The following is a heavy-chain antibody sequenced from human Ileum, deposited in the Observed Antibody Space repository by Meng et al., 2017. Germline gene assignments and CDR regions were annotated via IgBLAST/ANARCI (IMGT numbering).Heavy chain of an antibody. CDR3: ARQPTGYPTWFDP. CDR1: GGSLSRTTTVYS. D-gene: IGHD3-9*01. CDR2: IYSTVTT. J-gene: IGHJ5*02. Sequence: QLQATRQGLVKPSETPSLTCIVSGGSLSRTTTVYSCGWIRQPPGKGLELIVSIYSTVTTYYNPSLESRVTISRDTSKNQFSLKLTSVTAADTAVYYCARQPTGYPTWFDPWGQGTLVTVSS. V-gene: IGHV4-39*07.